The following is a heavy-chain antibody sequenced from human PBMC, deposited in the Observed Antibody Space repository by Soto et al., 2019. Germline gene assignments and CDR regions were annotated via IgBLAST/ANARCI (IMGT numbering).Heavy chain of an antibody. Sequence: PSETLSLTCTVSGGSVSSGSYYWSWIRQPPGKGLEWIGYIYYSGSTNYNPSLKSRVTISVDTSKNQFSLKLSSVTAADTAVYYCARATGMAPFDYWGQGTLVTVS. V-gene: IGHV4-61*01. CDR1: GGSVSSGSYY. D-gene: IGHD5-18*01. CDR2: IYYSGST. J-gene: IGHJ4*02. CDR3: ARATGMAPFDY.